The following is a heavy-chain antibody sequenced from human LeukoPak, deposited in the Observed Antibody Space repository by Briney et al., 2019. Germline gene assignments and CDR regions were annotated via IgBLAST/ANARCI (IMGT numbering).Heavy chain of an antibody. V-gene: IGHV5-10-1*01. J-gene: IGHJ6*02. CDR1: GSSFTSYW. CDR2: IDPTDSYT. D-gene: IGHD2-2*01. CDR3: ARPVPVGYCSGTSCSYGMDV. Sequence: GESLKISCKGSGSSFTSYWITWVRQMPGKGLEWMGRIDPTDSYTNYSPSFQGHVTISVDKSISTAYLQWGSLKASDTAMYYCARPVPVGYCSGTSCSYGMDVWGQGTTVTVSS.